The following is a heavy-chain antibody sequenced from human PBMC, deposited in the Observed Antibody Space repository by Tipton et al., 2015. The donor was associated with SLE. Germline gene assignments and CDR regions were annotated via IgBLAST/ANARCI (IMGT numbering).Heavy chain of an antibody. Sequence: SLRFSCAASGFTFSGSAMHWVRQASGKGLEWVGRIRSKANSYATAYAASVKGRFTISRDDSKNTAYLQMNSLKTEDTAVYYCTRRDFWDVWGQGTTVTVSS. CDR3: TRRDFWDV. CDR2: IRSKANSYAT. D-gene: IGHD3-3*01. V-gene: IGHV3-73*01. CDR1: GFTFSGSA. J-gene: IGHJ6*02.